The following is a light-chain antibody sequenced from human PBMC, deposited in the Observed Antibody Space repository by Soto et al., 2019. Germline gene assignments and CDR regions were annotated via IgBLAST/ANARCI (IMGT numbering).Light chain of an antibody. CDR1: SSDVGGYKY. Sequence: QSALTQPASVSGSPGQSITISCTGTSSDVGGYKYVSWYQQHPGKAPKLIIFEVGNRPSGVSNRFSGSKSGNTASLTISGLQAEDEADYYCSSYTGSSSIIYGGGTKVTVL. J-gene: IGLJ2*01. CDR2: EVG. V-gene: IGLV2-14*01. CDR3: SSYTGSSSII.